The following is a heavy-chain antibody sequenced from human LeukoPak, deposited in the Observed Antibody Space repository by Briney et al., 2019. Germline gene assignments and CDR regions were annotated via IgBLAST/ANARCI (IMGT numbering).Heavy chain of an antibody. CDR2: ISAYNGNT. J-gene: IGHJ4*02. Sequence: ASVKVSCKASGYTFTSYGISWVRQAPGQGPEWMGWISAYNGNTNYAQRLQGRVTTTTDTSTSTAYMELRSLRSDDTAVYYCARDGVVASPPLYWGQGTLVTVSS. D-gene: IGHD3-22*01. CDR3: ARDGVVASPPLY. V-gene: IGHV1-18*01. CDR1: GYTFTSYG.